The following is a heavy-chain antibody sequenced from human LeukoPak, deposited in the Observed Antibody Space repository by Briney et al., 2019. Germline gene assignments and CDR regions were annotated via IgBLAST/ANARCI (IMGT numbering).Heavy chain of an antibody. CDR1: GGSISSYY. CDR2: IYTSGST. CDR3: ARENSGSYREFDY. D-gene: IGHD1-26*01. V-gene: IGHV4-4*07. Sequence: SETLSLTCTVSGGSISSYYWSWVRQPAGKGLEWIGRIYTSGSTNYNASLRSRVSMSVDTSKNQFSLKLSSVTAADTAVFYCARENSGSYREFDYWGQGTLVTVSS. J-gene: IGHJ4*02.